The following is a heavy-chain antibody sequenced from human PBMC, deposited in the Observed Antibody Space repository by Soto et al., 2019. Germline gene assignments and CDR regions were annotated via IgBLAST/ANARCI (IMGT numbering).Heavy chain of an antibody. V-gene: IGHV4-4*07. CDR3: VRGRSYTVYDI. CDR2: IYPSGST. D-gene: IGHD5-12*01. CDR1: GGSISGHS. Sequence: SLTCTVSGGSISGHSWIWIRQPAGRGLEWIGHIYPSGSTSYNPSLRSRVTMSLDTSNNQIFLNLTSVTAADTAVFYCVRGRSYTVYDIWGPGTLVTVYS. J-gene: IGHJ4*02.